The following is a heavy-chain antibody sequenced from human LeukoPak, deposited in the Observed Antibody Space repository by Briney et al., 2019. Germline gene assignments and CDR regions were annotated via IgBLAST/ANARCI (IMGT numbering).Heavy chain of an antibody. D-gene: IGHD4-17*01. CDR2: TRFDGSDK. CDR1: GFTFSSYD. V-gene: IGHV3-30*02. J-gene: IGHJ4*02. CDR3: AKEIWPTVTTPGWTYFDY. Sequence: GGSLRLSCAASGFTFSSYDMHWVRQAPGKGLEWVAFTRFDGSDKYYADSVKGRFTISRDNSKNTLYLQMNSLRAEDTAVYYCAKEIWPTVTTPGWTYFDYWGQGALVTVSS.